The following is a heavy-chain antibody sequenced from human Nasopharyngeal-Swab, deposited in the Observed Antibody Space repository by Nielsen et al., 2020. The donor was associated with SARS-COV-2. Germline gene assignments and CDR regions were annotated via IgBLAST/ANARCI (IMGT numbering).Heavy chain of an antibody. J-gene: IGHJ1*01. V-gene: IGHV4-31*11. CDR2: IYYSGST. D-gene: IGHD3-22*01. CDR1: GGSFSGYY. CDR3: ARVTSSGYRGYFQH. Sequence: LRLSCAVYGGSFSGYYWSWIRQHPGKGLEWIGYIYYSGSTYYTPSLKSRVTISVDTSKNQFSLKLSSVTAADTAVYYCARVTSSGYRGYFQHWGQGTLVTVSS.